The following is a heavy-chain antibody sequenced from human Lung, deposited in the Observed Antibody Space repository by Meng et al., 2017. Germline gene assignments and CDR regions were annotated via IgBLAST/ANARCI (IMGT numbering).Heavy chain of an antibody. CDR1: GGSFSGYY. D-gene: IGHD6-19*01. V-gene: IGHV4-34*12. Sequence: QEQLHQWGAGLFMPSETLSLPCAVYGGSFSGYYWSWIRQPPGKGLEWIGEIIDSGSTNYNPSLKSRVTISVDTSKNQFSLRVTSVTAADRAVYYCVRRTYSSGWYFDYWGQGTLVTVSS. J-gene: IGHJ4*02. CDR3: VRRTYSSGWYFDY. CDR2: IIDSGST.